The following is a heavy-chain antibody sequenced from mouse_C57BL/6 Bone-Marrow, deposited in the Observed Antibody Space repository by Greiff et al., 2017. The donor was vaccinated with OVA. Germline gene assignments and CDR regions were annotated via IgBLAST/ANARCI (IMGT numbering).Heavy chain of an antibody. J-gene: IGHJ4*01. Sequence: QVQLQQPGAELVRPGTSVKLSCKASGYTFTSYWMHWVKQRPGQGLEWIGVIDPSDSYTNYNQKFKGKATLTVDTSSSTAYMQLSSLTSEDSAVYYCAREGFPGAMDYWGQGTSVTVSS. V-gene: IGHV1-59*01. CDR2: IDPSDSYT. CDR3: AREGFPGAMDY. CDR1: GYTFTSYW.